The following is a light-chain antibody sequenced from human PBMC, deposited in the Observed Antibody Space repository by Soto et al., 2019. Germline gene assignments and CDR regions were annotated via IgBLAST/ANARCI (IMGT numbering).Light chain of an antibody. V-gene: IGKV3-15*01. J-gene: IGKJ5*01. CDR2: GAS. CDR3: QKYNSWPLT. Sequence: EIVMTQSPATLSVSPGERVTLSCRASQSVSSNLAWYQQKPGQAPRLLIYGASTRATGIPARFSGSGPGTEFTLTISSLQSEDFAVYYCQKYNSWPLTFGQGTRLEI. CDR1: QSVSSN.